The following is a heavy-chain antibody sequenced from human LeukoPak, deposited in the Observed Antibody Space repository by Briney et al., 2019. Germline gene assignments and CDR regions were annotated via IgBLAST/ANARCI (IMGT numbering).Heavy chain of an antibody. CDR1: GFTFSSNS. D-gene: IGHD3/OR15-3a*01. V-gene: IGHV3-23*01. J-gene: IGHJ6*03. Sequence: GGSLRLSCTVSGFTFSSNSMSWVRQAPGKGLEWVSAISGSGGSTYYADSVKGRFTISRDNSKNTLYLQMNSLRAEDTAVYYCAKSLFFDYYYYYYMDVWGKGTTVTISS. CDR2: ISGSGGST. CDR3: AKSLFFDYYYYYYMDV.